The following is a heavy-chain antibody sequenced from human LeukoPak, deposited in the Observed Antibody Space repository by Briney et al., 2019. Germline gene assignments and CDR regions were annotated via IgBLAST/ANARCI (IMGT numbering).Heavy chain of an antibody. V-gene: IGHV3-11*01. D-gene: IGHD6-13*01. CDR2: ISSSGSTI. J-gene: IGHJ4*02. CDR1: AFSLNAYN. Sequence: GGSLRLSCAASAFSLNAYNMSWIRQAPGKGLEWVSYISSSGSTIYYADSVKGRFTISRDNAKNSLYLQMNSLRAEDTAVYYCARGGGSSWVLMVYYFDYWGQGTLVTVSS. CDR3: ARGGGSSWVLMVYYFDY.